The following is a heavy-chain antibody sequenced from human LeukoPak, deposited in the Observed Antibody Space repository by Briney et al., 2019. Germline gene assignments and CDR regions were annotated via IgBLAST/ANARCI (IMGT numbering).Heavy chain of an antibody. J-gene: IGHJ3*02. CDR2: IYSGGST. D-gene: IGHD2-2*01. V-gene: IGHV3-53*05. Sequence: PGGSLRLSCAASGFTVSSNYMSWVRQAPGKGLEWVSVIYSGGSTYYADSVKGRFTISRDNSKNTLYLQMNSLRAEDTAVYYCAKDRHCSSSSCYVAWANAFDIWGQGTMVTVSS. CDR1: GFTVSSNY. CDR3: AKDRHCSSSSCYVAWANAFDI.